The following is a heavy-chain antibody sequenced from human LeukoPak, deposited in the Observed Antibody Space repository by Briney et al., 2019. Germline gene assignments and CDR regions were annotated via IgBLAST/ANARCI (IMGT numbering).Heavy chain of an antibody. CDR3: ARDGYGAKGGY. CDR1: GFTFSSYA. D-gene: IGHD4-17*01. Sequence: GGSLRLSCAASGFTFSSYAMSWVRQAPGKGLEWVSAISGSGGSTYYADSVKGRFTISRDNSKNTLYLQMNSLRAEDTAVYYCARDGYGAKGGYWGQGTLVTVSS. V-gene: IGHV3-23*01. J-gene: IGHJ4*02. CDR2: ISGSGGST.